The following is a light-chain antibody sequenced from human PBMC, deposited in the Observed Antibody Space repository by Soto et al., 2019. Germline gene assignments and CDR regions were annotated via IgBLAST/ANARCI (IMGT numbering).Light chain of an antibody. CDR3: SSYTASSTYV. V-gene: IGLV2-14*01. CDR2: AVT. CDR1: GSDIGGYNY. Sequence: QSALTQPASVSGSPGQSITISCTGTGSDIGGYNYVSWYQQHPGKAPKLIISAVTNRPSGVSYRFSGSKSGNTASLTISGLQADDEADYYCSSYTASSTYVFGTGTKLTVL. J-gene: IGLJ1*01.